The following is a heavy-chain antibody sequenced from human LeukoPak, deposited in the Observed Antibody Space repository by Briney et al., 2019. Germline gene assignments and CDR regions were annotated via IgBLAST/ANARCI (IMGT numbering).Heavy chain of an antibody. V-gene: IGHV4-61*02. CDR1: GGSISSRSYY. J-gene: IGHJ6*03. D-gene: IGHD2-21*02. CDR2: IYTSGST. Sequence: SETLSLTCTVSGGSISSRSYYWSWIRLPAGKGLEWIGRIYTSGSTNYNPSLKSRVTISVDRSKNQFSLQLSSVTAADTAVYYCARTYCGGDCRGYYYHYYMDVWGKGTTVTISS. CDR3: ARTYCGGDCRGYYYHYYMDV.